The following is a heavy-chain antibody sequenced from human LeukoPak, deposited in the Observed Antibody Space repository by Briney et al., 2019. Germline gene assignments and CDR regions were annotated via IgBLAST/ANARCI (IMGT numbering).Heavy chain of an antibody. D-gene: IGHD5-24*01. J-gene: IGHJ6*03. CDR2: ISFDGKKE. Sequence: PGGSLRLSCKASGFRLIKYAMHWVRQAPGRGLEWVAVISFDGKKEFYADSVKGRFTISRDNSKNALFLQMNSLQTDDTAIYYCARASMATINYYYFYMDAWGKGTTVTVSS. V-gene: IGHV3-30*04. CDR1: GFRLIKYA. CDR3: ARASMATINYYYFYMDA.